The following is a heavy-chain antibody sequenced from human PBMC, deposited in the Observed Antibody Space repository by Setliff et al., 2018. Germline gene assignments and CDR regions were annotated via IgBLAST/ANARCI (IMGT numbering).Heavy chain of an antibody. V-gene: IGHV3-74*01. J-gene: IGHJ4*02. Sequence: ETLSLSCAASGFTFRNYYMHWVRQVPGKGLMWVSYIKSDGSHTAYVDSVKGRFTVSRDNPKNSLYLQMSSLRAEDTAIYYCARDRGGASTRDHWGQGTLVTVSS. CDR2: IKSDGSHT. CDR3: ARDRGGASTRDH. CDR1: GFTFRNYY. D-gene: IGHD1-26*01.